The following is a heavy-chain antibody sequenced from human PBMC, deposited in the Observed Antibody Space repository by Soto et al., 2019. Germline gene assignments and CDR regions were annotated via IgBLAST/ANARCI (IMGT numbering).Heavy chain of an antibody. CDR2: INGNADNS. D-gene: IGHD6-19*01. J-gene: IGHJ4*02. CDR3: VRDFRGAVAGSEFDH. Sequence: GWSLRLSCASSVFSFVSYWMHWVRQVPGEGLAWVSRINGNADNSDYADSVKGRFTISRDNAMNRLYLQMDSLRADDTGVYYCVRDFRGAVAGSEFDHWGQGTLVTVSS. CDR1: VFSFVSYW. V-gene: IGHV3-74*01.